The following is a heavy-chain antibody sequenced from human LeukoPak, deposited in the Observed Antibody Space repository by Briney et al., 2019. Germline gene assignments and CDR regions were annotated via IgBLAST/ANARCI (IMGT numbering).Heavy chain of an antibody. J-gene: IGHJ6*03. D-gene: IGHD4-17*01. CDR2: IYYSGST. CDR1: GGSISSTNYY. V-gene: IGHV4-39*07. Sequence: SETLSFTCTVSGGSISSTNYYWGWIRQPPGKGLEWIGSIYYSGSTYYNPSLKSRVTISVDTSKNQFSLKLSSVTAADTAVYYCARGFYGDYGGYYYYYYMDVWGKGTTVTVSS. CDR3: ARGFYGDYGGYYYYYYMDV.